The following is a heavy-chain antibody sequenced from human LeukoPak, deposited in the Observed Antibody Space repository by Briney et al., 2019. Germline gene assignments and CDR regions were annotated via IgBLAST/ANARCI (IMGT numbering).Heavy chain of an antibody. J-gene: IGHJ4*02. Sequence: GRSLRLSCAASGFTFSTYIMHWVRQAPGKGLEWVAVISSDGNDKYYADSVRGRFTISRDKSLNMLFLEMNSLRTEDTAVYFCARCIGIGGHFGYWGQGTLVTVSS. D-gene: IGHD2-8*01. CDR2: ISSDGNDK. V-gene: IGHV3-30*04. CDR3: ARCIGIGGHFGY. CDR1: GFTFSTYI.